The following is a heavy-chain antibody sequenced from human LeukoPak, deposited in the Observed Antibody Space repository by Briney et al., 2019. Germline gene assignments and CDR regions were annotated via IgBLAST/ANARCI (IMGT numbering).Heavy chain of an antibody. V-gene: IGHV3-21*01. CDR3: AREGGYCTNGVCPLDY. D-gene: IGHD2-8*01. CDR2: ISRSSSYI. Sequence: PGGSLRLSCAASGFTFSSYSMNWVRQAPGKGLEWVSFISRSSSYIYYADSVKGRFTISRGNAKNSLYLQMNSLRAEDTAVYYCAREGGYCTNGVCPLDYWGQGTLVTVSS. CDR1: GFTFSSYS. J-gene: IGHJ4*02.